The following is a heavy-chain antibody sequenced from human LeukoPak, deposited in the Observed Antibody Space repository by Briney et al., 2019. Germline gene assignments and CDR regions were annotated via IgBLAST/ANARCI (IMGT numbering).Heavy chain of an antibody. V-gene: IGHV1-2*02. D-gene: IGHD5-12*01. CDR2: INPNSGGT. CDR3: ASVRDGLRLSTPFDY. Sequence: ASVKVSCKASGYTFAGYYIHWVRQAPGQGLEWMGWINPNSGGTNYAQKFQGRVTMTRDTSISTAYMELSRLRSDDTAVYYCASVRDGLRLSTPFDYWGQGTLVTVSS. J-gene: IGHJ4*02. CDR1: GYTFAGYY.